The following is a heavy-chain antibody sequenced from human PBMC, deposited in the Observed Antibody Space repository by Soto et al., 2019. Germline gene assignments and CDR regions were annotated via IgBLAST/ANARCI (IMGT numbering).Heavy chain of an antibody. Sequence: GESLKISCKGSGYSFTSYWITWVRQMPGKGLEWMGRIDPSDSYTNYSPSFQGHVTISADKSISTAYLQWSSLKASDTAMYYCARQLDSSSRYPFGYSGPGPLVTVSS. CDR3: ARQLDSSSRYPFGY. CDR2: IDPSDSYT. V-gene: IGHV5-10-1*01. J-gene: IGHJ4*02. D-gene: IGHD6-13*01. CDR1: GYSFTSYW.